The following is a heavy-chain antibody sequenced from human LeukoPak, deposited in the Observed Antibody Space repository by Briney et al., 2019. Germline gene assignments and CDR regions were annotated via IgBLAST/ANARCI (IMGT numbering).Heavy chain of an antibody. CDR3: ARQTLDEPARPYFDY. CDR2: IYYDGST. Sequence: PSETLSLTCTVSGGSISSYYWSWIRQPPGKGLEWIGYIYYDGSTNYNPSLKNRVTISLDTSKNQFSLKLSSVTAADTAVYYCARQTLDEPARPYFDYWGQGTLVTVSS. CDR1: GGSISSYY. V-gene: IGHV4-59*08. D-gene: IGHD6-6*01. J-gene: IGHJ4*02.